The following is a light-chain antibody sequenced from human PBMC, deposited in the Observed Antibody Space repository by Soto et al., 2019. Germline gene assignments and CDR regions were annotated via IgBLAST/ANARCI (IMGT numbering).Light chain of an antibody. CDR1: QNISSY. V-gene: IGKV1-39*01. Sequence: DIQMTQSPSSLSASVGDRVTIACRARQNISSYLNWYQHKPGKAPKLLIYAASSLQSGVPSRFSGSGSGTDFTLTISSLQPEDFATYYCQQSYTTPRTFGQGTKVEIK. CDR2: AAS. J-gene: IGKJ1*01. CDR3: QQSYTTPRT.